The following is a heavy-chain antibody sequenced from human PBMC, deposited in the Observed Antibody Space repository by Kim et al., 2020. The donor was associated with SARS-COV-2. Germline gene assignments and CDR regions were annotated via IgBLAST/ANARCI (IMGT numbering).Heavy chain of an antibody. CDR3: ARGSSSGMGDYYYGMDV. J-gene: IGHJ6*02. CDR2: IIPIFGTA. V-gene: IGHV1-69*13. Sequence: SVKVSCKASGGTFSSYAISWVRQAPGQGLEWMGGIIPIFGTANYAQKFQGRVTITADESTSTAYMELSSLRSEDTAVYYCARGSSSGMGDYYYGMDVWGQGTTVTVSS. D-gene: IGHD6-6*01. CDR1: GGTFSSYA.